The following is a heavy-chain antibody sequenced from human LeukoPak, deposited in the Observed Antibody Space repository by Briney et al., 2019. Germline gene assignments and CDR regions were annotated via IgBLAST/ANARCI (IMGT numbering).Heavy chain of an antibody. Sequence: GGSLRLSCAASGFTFSSYAMHWVRQAPGKGLEWVAVIPYDGSNKYYADSVKGRFTISRDNSKNTLYLQMNSLRAEDTAVYYCARERRGALDYWGQGTLVTVSS. J-gene: IGHJ4*02. CDR1: GFTFSSYA. V-gene: IGHV3-30*04. CDR3: ARERRGALDY. CDR2: IPYDGSNK. D-gene: IGHD5-12*01.